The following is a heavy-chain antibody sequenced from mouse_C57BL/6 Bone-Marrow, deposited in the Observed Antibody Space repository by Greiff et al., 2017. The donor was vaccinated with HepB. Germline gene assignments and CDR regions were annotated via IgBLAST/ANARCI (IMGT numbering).Heavy chain of an antibody. CDR3: AGVGDYDWYFGV. CDR2: INHDGSST. J-gene: IGHJ1*03. Sequence: EVMLVESEGGLVQPGSSMKLSCTASGFTFSDYYMAWVRQVPEKGLEWVANINHDGSSTYYLDSLKSRFIISRDNAKNILYLQMSSLKSEDTATYYCAGVGDYDWYFGVWGTGTTVTVSS. CDR1: GFTFSDYY. V-gene: IGHV5-16*01. D-gene: IGHD2-4*01.